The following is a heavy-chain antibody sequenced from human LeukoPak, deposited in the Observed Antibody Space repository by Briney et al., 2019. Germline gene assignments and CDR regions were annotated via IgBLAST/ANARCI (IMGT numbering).Heavy chain of an antibody. CDR1: GFTFSSYA. CDR2: ISGSGGST. V-gene: IGHV3-23*01. D-gene: IGHD4-17*01. J-gene: IGHJ6*02. CDR3: AKSGHPHDGDHGDYYYYGMDV. Sequence: QPGGSLRLSCAASGFTFSSYAMSWVRQAPGKGLEWVSAISGSGGSTYYADSVKGRFTISRDNSKNTLYLQMNSLRAEDTAVYYCAKSGHPHDGDHGDYYYYGMDVWGQGTTVTVSS.